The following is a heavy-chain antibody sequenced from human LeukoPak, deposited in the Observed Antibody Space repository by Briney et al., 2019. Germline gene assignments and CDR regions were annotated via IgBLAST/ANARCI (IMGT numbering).Heavy chain of an antibody. D-gene: IGHD2-15*01. CDR1: GDTFTSYG. CDR3: ARDYCSGGTCYSFSFHYFDS. J-gene: IGHJ4*02. Sequence: ASVKVSCKASGDTFTSYGMSWVGQAPGEGREGMGWISVYNGKRKYAQRLQDKDTITTDTSTRTTYMELRGLRSDDTAVYYCARDYCSGGTCYSFSFHYFDSWGQGTLVTVSS. CDR2: ISVYNGKR. V-gene: IGHV1-18*04.